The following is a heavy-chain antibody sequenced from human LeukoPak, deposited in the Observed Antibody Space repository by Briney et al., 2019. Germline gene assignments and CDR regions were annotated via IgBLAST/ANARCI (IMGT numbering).Heavy chain of an antibody. CDR2: INYSGST. CDR1: GGSFSGYY. V-gene: IGHV4-34*01. J-gene: IGHJ2*01. D-gene: IGHD6-19*01. Sequence: SETLSLTCAVYGGSFSGYYWSWIRQPPGKGLEWIGEINYSGSTNYNPSLKSRVNISVDTSKNQFSLNLSSVTAADTAVYYCARGYLYSSGWYRWYFDLWGRGTLVTVSS. CDR3: ARGYLYSSGWYRWYFDL.